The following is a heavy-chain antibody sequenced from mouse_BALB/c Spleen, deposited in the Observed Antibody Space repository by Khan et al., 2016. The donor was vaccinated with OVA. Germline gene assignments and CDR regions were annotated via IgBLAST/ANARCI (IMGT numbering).Heavy chain of an antibody. J-gene: IGHJ4*01. D-gene: IGHD1-1*01. CDR1: GYTFTSYW. CDR2: IGPGSSNT. CDR3: ARENYYGRSFYAMDY. V-gene: IGHV1S41*01. Sequence: DLVKPGTSVKLYCKASGYTFTSYWINWIKQRPGQGLEWIGRIGPGSSNTYYNEMFKGQAALTVDTSSSTAYIQLSILSSEDSAVYFCARENYYGRSFYAMDYWGQGTSVTVSS.